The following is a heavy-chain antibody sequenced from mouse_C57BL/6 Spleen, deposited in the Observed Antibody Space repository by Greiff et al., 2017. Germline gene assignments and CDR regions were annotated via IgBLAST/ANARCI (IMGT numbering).Heavy chain of an antibody. CDR2: ISNLAYSI. CDR1: GFTFSDYG. D-gene: IGHD1-1*01. Sequence: EVKLMESGGGLVQPGGSLKLSCAASGFTFSDYGMAWVRQAPRKGPEWVAFISNLAYSIYYADTVTGRFTISRANAKNTLYLEMSSLRSEDTAMYYCARGYYGSSYGYFDVWGTGTTVTVSS. CDR3: ARGYYGSSYGYFDV. V-gene: IGHV5-15*01. J-gene: IGHJ1*03.